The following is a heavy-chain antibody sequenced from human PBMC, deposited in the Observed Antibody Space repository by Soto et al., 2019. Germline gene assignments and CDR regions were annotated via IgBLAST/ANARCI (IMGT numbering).Heavy chain of an antibody. V-gene: IGHV3-30*02. CDR2: IWYDGSIK. D-gene: IGHD2-15*01. Sequence: GGSLRLSCAASGFTFSTYGMHWVRQAPGKGLEWVALIWYDGSIKNYADSVKGRFTISRDKSNNTLYLQMNSLRAEDTAVYYCAKDRGGSCCGAFDIWGQGIMVTVSS. J-gene: IGHJ3*02. CDR3: AKDRGGSCCGAFDI. CDR1: GFTFSTYG.